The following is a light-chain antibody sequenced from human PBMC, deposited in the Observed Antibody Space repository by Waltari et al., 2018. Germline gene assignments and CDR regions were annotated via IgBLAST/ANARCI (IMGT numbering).Light chain of an antibody. V-gene: IGLV6-57*03. CDR2: EDN. CDR1: SGSIASNY. J-gene: IGLJ2*01. Sequence: NFMLTQPHSVSESPGKTVTISCTRSSGSIASNYVQWYQHRPGSATTTVIYEDNQRPSGVPDRFSCAIDSASNSASLTISGLRTEDEADYYCQSYGSGVIVGGGTKLAVL. CDR3: QSYGSGVI.